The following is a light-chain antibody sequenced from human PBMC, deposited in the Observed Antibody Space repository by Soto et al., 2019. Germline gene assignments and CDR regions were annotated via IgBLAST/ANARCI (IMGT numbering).Light chain of an antibody. CDR1: SSDIGAYNY. Sequence: QSALTQPASVSGSPGQSITISCTGTSSDIGAYNYVSWCQHHPGRAPKLILFDVNNRPSGVSNRFSGSKSGNTASLPISGLQAEDEADYYCSSSTTSSTWVFGGGTKLTVL. V-gene: IGLV2-14*03. J-gene: IGLJ3*02. CDR2: DVN. CDR3: SSSTTSSTWV.